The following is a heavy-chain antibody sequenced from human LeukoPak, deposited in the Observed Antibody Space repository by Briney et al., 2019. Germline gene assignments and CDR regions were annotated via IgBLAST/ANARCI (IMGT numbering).Heavy chain of an antibody. J-gene: IGHJ5*02. D-gene: IGHD3-10*01. CDR2: INHSGST. CDR1: GGSFSDYY. Sequence: SETLSLTXAIYGGSFSDYYWSWIRQPPGKGLEWIGEINHSGSTNYNPSLKSRVTISVDTSKNQFSLKLSSVTAADTAVYYCARGRDYYGSGSYNWFDPWGQGTLVTVSS. CDR3: ARGRDYYGSGSYNWFDP. V-gene: IGHV4-34*01.